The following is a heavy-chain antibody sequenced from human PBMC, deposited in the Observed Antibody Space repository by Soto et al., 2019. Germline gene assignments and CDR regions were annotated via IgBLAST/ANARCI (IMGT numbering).Heavy chain of an antibody. J-gene: IGHJ4*02. V-gene: IGHV3-7*01. CDR1: GFTFSSYW. D-gene: IGHD6-6*01. CDR3: ARVYSSSSGRAIDY. CDR2: IKQDGSEK. Sequence: GGSLRLSCAASGFTFSSYWMSWVRQAPGKGLEWVANIKQDGSEKNYVDSVKGRFTISRDNAKTSLYLQMNSLRAEDTAVYYCARVYSSSSGRAIDYWGQGTLVTVSS.